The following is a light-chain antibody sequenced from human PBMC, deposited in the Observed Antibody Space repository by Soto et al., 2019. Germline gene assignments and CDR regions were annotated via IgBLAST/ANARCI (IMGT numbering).Light chain of an antibody. J-gene: IGKJ2*01. CDR2: GAS. CDR3: QQYDSLPYT. Sequence: EIQMTQSPCSLSASLGDRVTITCQASQDINDYSNWYQQKPGKAPRLLIYGASFLEVGVPSRFSGSGSGTHFTLTISSLQPEDVATYYCQQYDSLPYTFGQGTRLEIK. V-gene: IGKV1-33*01. CDR1: QDINDY.